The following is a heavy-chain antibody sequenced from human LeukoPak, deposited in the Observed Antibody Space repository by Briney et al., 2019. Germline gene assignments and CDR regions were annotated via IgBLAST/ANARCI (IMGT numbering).Heavy chain of an antibody. CDR2: INPSGGST. J-gene: IGHJ6*03. Sequence: ASVKVSCKASGYTFTSYYMHWVRQAPGQGLEWMGIINPSGGSTSYAQKFQGRVTMTRDTSISTAYMELSRLRSDDTAVYYCAREPQPSYYYYYMDVWGKGTTVTVSS. CDR1: GYTFTSYY. V-gene: IGHV1-46*01. CDR3: AREPQPSYYYYYMDV.